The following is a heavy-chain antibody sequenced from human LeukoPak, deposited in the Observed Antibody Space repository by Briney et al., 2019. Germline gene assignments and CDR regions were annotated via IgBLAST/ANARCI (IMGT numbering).Heavy chain of an antibody. CDR1: GYTFTSHG. J-gene: IGHJ3*02. Sequence: ASVKVSCKASGYTFTSHGISWVRQAPGQGLEWMGWISAYNGNTNYAQKLQGRVTMTTDTSTSTAYMELRSLRSDDTAVYYCARDWGCSSTSCYTGAFDIWGQGTMVTVSS. D-gene: IGHD2-2*02. CDR3: ARDWGCSSTSCYTGAFDI. CDR2: ISAYNGNT. V-gene: IGHV1-18*01.